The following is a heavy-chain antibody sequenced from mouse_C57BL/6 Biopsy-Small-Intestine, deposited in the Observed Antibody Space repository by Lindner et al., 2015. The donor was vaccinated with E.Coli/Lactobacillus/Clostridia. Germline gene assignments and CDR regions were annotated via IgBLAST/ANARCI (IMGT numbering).Heavy chain of an antibody. J-gene: IGHJ3*01. CDR3: ARGARVSGSQASSYFEY. V-gene: IGHV1S26*01. Sequence: SVKVSCKASGFTLTNYAMHWVRQAPGQRPEWMGWISPVSGSTDYSQKFRHTVTITRDTSANTVYMELSSLRSEDTAVYYCARGARVSGSQASSYFEYWGQGTLVTVSA. CDR1: GFTLTNYA. CDR2: ISPVSGST. D-gene: IGHD2-4*01.